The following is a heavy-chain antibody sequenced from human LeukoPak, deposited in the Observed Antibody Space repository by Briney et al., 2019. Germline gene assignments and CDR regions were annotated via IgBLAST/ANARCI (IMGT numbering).Heavy chain of an antibody. CDR1: GGSISSYY. V-gene: IGHV4-4*07. D-gene: IGHD4-17*01. Sequence: SETLSLTCTVSGGSISSYYWSWIRQPAGRGLEWIGRIYTSGSTNYNPSLKSRVTMSVDTSKNQFSLKLSSVTAADTAVYYCASLTVTGSPDYWGQGTLVTVSS. CDR3: ASLTVTGSPDY. CDR2: IYTSGST. J-gene: IGHJ4*02.